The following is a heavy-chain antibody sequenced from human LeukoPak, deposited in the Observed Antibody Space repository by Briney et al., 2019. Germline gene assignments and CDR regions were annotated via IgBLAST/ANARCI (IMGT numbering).Heavy chain of an antibody. V-gene: IGHV3-30*18. CDR1: GFTFSSYG. J-gene: IGHJ4*02. D-gene: IGHD3-9*01. CDR2: ISYDGSNK. Sequence: GGSLRLSCAASGFTFSSYGMHWVRQAPGKGLEWVAVISYDGSNKYYADSVKGRFTISRDNSKNTLYLQMNSLRAEDTAVYYCAKGDSFNFDYWGQGTPVTVSS. CDR3: AKGDSFNFDY.